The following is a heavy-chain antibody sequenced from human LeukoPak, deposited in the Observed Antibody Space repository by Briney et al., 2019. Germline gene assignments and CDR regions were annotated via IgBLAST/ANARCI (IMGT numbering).Heavy chain of an antibody. D-gene: IGHD5-18*01. CDR1: GFTFSSYS. CDR3: ASQPTATSFSGTPGY. J-gene: IGHJ4*02. V-gene: IGHV3-21*01. CDR2: ISSSSSSYI. Sequence: PGGSLRLSCAASGFTFSSYSMNWVRQAPGKGLEWVSSISSSSSSYIYYADSVKGRFTISRDNAKNSLYLQMNSLRAEDTAVYYCASQPTATSFSGTPGYWGQGTLVTVSS.